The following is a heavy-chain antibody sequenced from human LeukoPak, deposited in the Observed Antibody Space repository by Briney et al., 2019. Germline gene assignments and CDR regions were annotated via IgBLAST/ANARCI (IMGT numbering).Heavy chain of an antibody. Sequence: PGGSLRLSCAASGFTFSSYSMTWVRQAPGKGLEWVSSIRSSSSYIYYADSVKGRFTIYRDNTKNTLYLQMNSLRAEDTAIYYCASRAFRNWNRPVQFDYWGQGTLVTVSS. CDR1: GFTFSSYS. CDR3: ASRAFRNWNRPVQFDY. CDR2: IRSSSSYI. V-gene: IGHV3-21*04. D-gene: IGHD1/OR15-1a*01. J-gene: IGHJ4*02.